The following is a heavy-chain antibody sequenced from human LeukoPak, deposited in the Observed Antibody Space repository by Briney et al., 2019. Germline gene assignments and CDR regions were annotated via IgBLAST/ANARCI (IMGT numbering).Heavy chain of an antibody. D-gene: IGHD3-10*01. CDR1: GGSISSGSYY. Sequence: SETLSLTCTVSGGSISSGSYYWSWIRQPPGKGLEWIGEINHSGSTNYNPSLKSRVTISVDTSKNQFSLKLSSVTAADTAVYYCATPGPAMVRGLGYWGQGTLVTVSS. V-gene: IGHV4-39*07. CDR2: INHSGST. CDR3: ATPGPAMVRGLGY. J-gene: IGHJ4*02.